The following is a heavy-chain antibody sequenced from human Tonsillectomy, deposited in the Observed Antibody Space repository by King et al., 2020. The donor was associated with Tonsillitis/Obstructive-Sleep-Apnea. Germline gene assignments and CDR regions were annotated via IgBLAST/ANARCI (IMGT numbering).Heavy chain of an antibody. Sequence: VKLVESGGGLVQPGGSLRLSCAASGFSISNYWMHWVRQAPGKGPEWVARIDNDGSTTKYADSVKGRFTISRDNAKNTMNLQMTRLRVEDTAVYYCARAPMCSGDSCTNYYNYYYMDVWGKGTTVSVSS. J-gene: IGHJ6*03. V-gene: IGHV3-74*03. CDR2: IDNDGSTT. D-gene: IGHD2-15*01. CDR1: GFSISNYW. CDR3: ARAPMCSGDSCTNYYNYYYMDV.